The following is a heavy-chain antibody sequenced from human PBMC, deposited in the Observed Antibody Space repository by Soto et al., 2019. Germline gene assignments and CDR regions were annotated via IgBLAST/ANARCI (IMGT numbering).Heavy chain of an antibody. CDR2: ISYDGSNK. CDR3: TSERSLSSSPYFDY. Sequence: QVQLVESGGGVVQPGRSLRLSCAASGFTFSNYAMHWVRQAPGKGLEWVAVISYDGSNKYYADSVKGRFTISRDNSKNTVYLHMHSLIAEESAVYYCTSERSLSSSPYFDYWGQGTLVTVSS. V-gene: IGHV3-30-3*01. J-gene: IGHJ4*02. D-gene: IGHD6-6*01. CDR1: GFTFSNYA.